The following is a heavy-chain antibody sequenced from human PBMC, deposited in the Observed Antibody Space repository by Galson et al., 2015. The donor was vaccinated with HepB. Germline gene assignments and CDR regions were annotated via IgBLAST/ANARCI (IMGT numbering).Heavy chain of an antibody. V-gene: IGHV3-30*07. CDR3: ASDCDGTGRLYNMLGY. J-gene: IGHJ1*01. Sequence: SLRLSCAVSGFTFSRHAFHWVRQAPGRGLEWVALISSDYTSKFYADSVMGRLTISRDNSKDTVYLQMNSLRDEDTAVYYCASDCDGTGRLYNMLGYWGQGTMVTVSS. CDR1: GFTFSRHA. D-gene: IGHD1-14*01. CDR2: ISSDYTSK.